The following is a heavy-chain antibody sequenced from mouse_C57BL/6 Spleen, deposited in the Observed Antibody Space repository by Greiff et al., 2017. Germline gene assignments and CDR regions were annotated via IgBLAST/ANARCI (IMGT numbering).Heavy chain of an antibody. CDR2: INPYNGGT. CDR3: ARRDYYGSRRDYWYFDV. CDR1: GYTFTDYY. J-gene: IGHJ1*03. V-gene: IGHV1-19*01. D-gene: IGHD1-1*01. Sequence: EVQLQQSGPVLVKPGASVKMSCKASGYTFTDYYMNWVKQSHGKSLEWIGVINPYNGGTSYNQKFKGKATLTVDKSSSTAYMELNSLTSEDSAVYYCARRDYYGSRRDYWYFDVWGTGTTVTVSS.